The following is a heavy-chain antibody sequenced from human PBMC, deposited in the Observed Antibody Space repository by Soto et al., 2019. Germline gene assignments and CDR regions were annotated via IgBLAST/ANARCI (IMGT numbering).Heavy chain of an antibody. V-gene: IGHV3-23*01. Sequence: GGSLRLSCAASGFTFSNFFMSWVRQAPGKGLDWVSGIGANGGGTYYADSVKGRFIISRDNSKNTLYLQMNSLRAEDTAIYYCARDPNGDYLGAFDFWGQKTMVTVSS. D-gene: IGHD4-17*01. CDR2: IGANGGGT. J-gene: IGHJ3*01. CDR3: ARDPNGDYLGAFDF. CDR1: GFTFSNFF.